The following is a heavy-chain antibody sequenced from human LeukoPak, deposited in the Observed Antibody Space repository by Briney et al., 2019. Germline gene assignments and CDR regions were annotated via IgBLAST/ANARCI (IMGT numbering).Heavy chain of an antibody. CDR1: GYTFTSYY. V-gene: IGHV1-46*01. CDR2: INPSGGST. J-gene: IGHJ4*02. CDR3: ARGGYSYGYHFIFGQTDHY. Sequence: ASVKVSCKASGYTFTSYYMHWVRQAPGQGLEWMGIINPSGGSTSYAQKFQGRVTMTRDTSISTAYMELSRLRSDDTAVYYCARGGYSYGYHFIFGQTDHYWGQGTLVTVSS. D-gene: IGHD5-18*01.